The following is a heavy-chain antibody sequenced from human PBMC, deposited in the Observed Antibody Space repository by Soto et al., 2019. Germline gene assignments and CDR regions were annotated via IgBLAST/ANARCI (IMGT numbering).Heavy chain of an antibody. CDR1: VFSIISVFYY. D-gene: IGHD3-22*01. Sequence: SETLSLTCTFSVFSIISVFYYWSFIRQHPGKGLEWIGYIYYSGSTYYNPSLKSRVTISLDTSKNQFSLKLSSVTAADTAVYYCARVVYEYDSSVWLDQWGQGNLVTVSS. CDR2: IYYSGST. J-gene: IGHJ5*02. CDR3: ARVVYEYDSSVWLDQ. V-gene: IGHV4-31*03.